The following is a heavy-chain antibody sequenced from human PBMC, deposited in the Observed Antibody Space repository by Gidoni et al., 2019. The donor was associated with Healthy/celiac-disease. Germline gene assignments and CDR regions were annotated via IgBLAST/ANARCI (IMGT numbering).Heavy chain of an antibody. CDR3: ARGVEMATIIGIDY. CDR1: GGSISSGYYY. Sequence: QVQLQESGPGLVKPSQTLSLTCTVSGGSISSGYYYWSWIRQPPGKGLEWIGYIYYSGSTDYNPSLKSRVTISVDTSKNQFSLKLSSVTAADTAVYYCARGVEMATIIGIDYWGQGTLVTVSS. CDR2: IYYSGST. V-gene: IGHV4-30-4*01. J-gene: IGHJ4*02. D-gene: IGHD5-12*01.